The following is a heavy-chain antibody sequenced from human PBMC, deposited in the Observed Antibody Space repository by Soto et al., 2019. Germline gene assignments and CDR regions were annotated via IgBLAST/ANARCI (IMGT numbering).Heavy chain of an antibody. J-gene: IGHJ6*03. D-gene: IGHD2-15*01. CDR3: ARGRCSGGSCNSGYYYYMDV. CDR1: GYSFTNYA. Sequence: QVQLVQSGAEVKKPGASVKVSCQTSGYSFTNYALQWVRQAPGQRLEWMGWINAGNGNTKYSQKFQGRVTITSDTSATTGYMELSSLRSEDTAVYYCARGRCSGGSCNSGYYYYMDVWGKVTTVIVSS. V-gene: IGHV1-3*01. CDR2: INAGNGNT.